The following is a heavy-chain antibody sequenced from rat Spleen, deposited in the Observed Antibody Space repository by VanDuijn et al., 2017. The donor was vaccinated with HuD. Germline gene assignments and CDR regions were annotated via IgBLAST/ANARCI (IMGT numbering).Heavy chain of an antibody. V-gene: IGHV5-25*01. J-gene: IGHJ2*01. CDR2: ISTGGGNT. Sequence: EVQLVESGGGLVQPGRSMKLSCAASGFTFDNYYMAWVRQAPTKGLEWVASISTGGGNTYYRDSVKGRFTISRDSAESTLYLQMDSLRSEDTATYYCARHGGDYGSYFDYWGQGVMVTVSS. D-gene: IGHD1-3*01. CDR3: ARHGGDYGSYFDY. CDR1: GFTFDNYY.